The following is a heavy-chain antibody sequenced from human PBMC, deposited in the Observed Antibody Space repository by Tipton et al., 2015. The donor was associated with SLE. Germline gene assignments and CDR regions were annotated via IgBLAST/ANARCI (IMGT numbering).Heavy chain of an antibody. CDR3: ARLGGNGWLAAFDI. CDR1: GGSISSYY. Sequence: TLSLTCTVSGGSISSYYWSWIRQPPGKGLEWIAYIYTSGSTNYNPSLKSRVTIPVDTSKNHFSVKLTSVTAADTAVYYCARLGGNGWLAAFDIWGQGTRVTVAS. J-gene: IGHJ3*02. CDR2: IYTSGST. V-gene: IGHV4-4*09. D-gene: IGHD6-19*01.